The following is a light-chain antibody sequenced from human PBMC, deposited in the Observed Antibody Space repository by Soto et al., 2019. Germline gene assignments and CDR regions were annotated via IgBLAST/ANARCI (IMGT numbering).Light chain of an antibody. V-gene: IGKV3-15*01. CDR3: QQYNNWPRT. CDR1: QSVSSD. CDR2: DTS. J-gene: IGKJ1*01. Sequence: EIVMTQSPASLSVSPGDGATLSCRASQSVSSDLVWYQQKPGQAPRLLIYDTSTRATGIPARFSGSGYGTEFSLTISSLQSEDFAVYYCQQYNNWPRTFGQGTKVDIK.